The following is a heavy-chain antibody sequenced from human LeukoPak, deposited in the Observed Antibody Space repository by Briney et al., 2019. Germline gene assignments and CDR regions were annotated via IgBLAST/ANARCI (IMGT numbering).Heavy chain of an antibody. CDR1: GGFFSSGSYY. CDR3: ARAAPNYYDSSGSLRNPYFDY. Sequence: SETLSLTCTVSGGFFSSGSYYWNWIRQPPGKGLEWIGHIYYSGSTYYSPSLKSRVTMSVDTSKNQFSLTLISVTAADTAVYFCARAAPNYYDSSGSLRNPYFDYWGKGTLVTVSS. D-gene: IGHD3-22*01. CDR2: IYYSGST. V-gene: IGHV4-61*01. J-gene: IGHJ4*02.